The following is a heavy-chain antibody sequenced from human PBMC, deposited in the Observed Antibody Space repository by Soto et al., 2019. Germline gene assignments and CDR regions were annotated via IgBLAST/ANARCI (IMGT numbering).Heavy chain of an antibody. CDR2: ISGRGDKT. Sequence: EVQLLESGGGLVQPGGSLRLSCAASGFTFSNTDMNWVRQAPGKGLEWVSIISGRGDKTFYADSVKGRFTISRDNSNNTLFLQLDTLGADDTAVYYCAKPCGGDGARPFDSWGQGTLVTVSS. CDR1: GFTFSNTD. V-gene: IGHV3-23*01. CDR3: AKPCGGDGARPFDS. J-gene: IGHJ4*02. D-gene: IGHD2-21*02.